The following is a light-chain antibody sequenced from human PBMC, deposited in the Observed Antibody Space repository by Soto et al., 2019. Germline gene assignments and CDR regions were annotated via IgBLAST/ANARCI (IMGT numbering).Light chain of an antibody. Sequence: QSALTQPASASGSPGQSITISCTGTSSDVGGFNSVSWYQLRPGTAPKLILYDVVDRPSGVPYRFSGSKSGNTASLTISGLQAADEADYFCSSYTSTMTNVFGSGTKLTVL. CDR3: SSYTSTMTNV. J-gene: IGLJ1*01. V-gene: IGLV2-14*03. CDR2: DVV. CDR1: SSDVGGFNS.